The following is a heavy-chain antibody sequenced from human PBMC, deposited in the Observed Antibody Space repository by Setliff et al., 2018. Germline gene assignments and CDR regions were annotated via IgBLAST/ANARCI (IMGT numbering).Heavy chain of an antibody. CDR3: ARVRDCSGGICHRGFHHYMDV. V-gene: IGHV1-69*13. J-gene: IGHJ6*03. D-gene: IGHD2-15*01. Sequence: ASVKVSCKASGGTFSTYAINWVRQAPGQGLGWMGGIIPMFGTTNYARKFQGRVTITADESTITAYMELSSLRSEDTAVYYCARVRDCSGGICHRGFHHYMDVWGKGTTVTVSS. CDR2: IIPMFGTT. CDR1: GGTFSTYA.